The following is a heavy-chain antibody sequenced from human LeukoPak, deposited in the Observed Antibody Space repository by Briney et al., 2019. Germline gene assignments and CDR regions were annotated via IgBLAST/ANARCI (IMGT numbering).Heavy chain of an antibody. CDR3: ARDASGARIAGY. Sequence: GGSLRLSCAASRFTVSSNYVSWVSQAPGKGLEWVSVIYSGGSTYYADSVKGRFTISRDNSKNTLYLQMNSLRAEDTAVYYCARDASGARIAGYWGQGTLFTVSS. D-gene: IGHD6-13*01. CDR2: IYSGGST. CDR1: RFTVSSNY. J-gene: IGHJ4*02. V-gene: IGHV3-66*02.